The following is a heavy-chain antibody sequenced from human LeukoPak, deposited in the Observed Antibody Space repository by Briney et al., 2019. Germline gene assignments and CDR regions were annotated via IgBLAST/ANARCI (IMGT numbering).Heavy chain of an antibody. Sequence: GGSLRLSCAASGFTFSNYEMNWVRQAPGMGLEWVSYTTSSGPTAFYADSVKGRFNISRDNAQNSLFLQMNNLTAEDTAIYYCARLGFCSDGSCYSLDYWGQGILVTVSS. V-gene: IGHV3-48*03. D-gene: IGHD2-15*01. CDR1: GFTFSNYE. CDR2: TTSSGPTA. CDR3: ARLGFCSDGSCYSLDY. J-gene: IGHJ4*02.